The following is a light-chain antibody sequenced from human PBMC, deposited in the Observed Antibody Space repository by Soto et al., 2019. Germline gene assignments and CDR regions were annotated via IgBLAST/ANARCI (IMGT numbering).Light chain of an antibody. CDR2: SND. J-gene: IGLJ1*01. CDR1: TSNIGSNL. V-gene: IGLV1-44*01. Sequence: QSVLTQPPSASATPGQRVTISCSGSTSNIGSNLVSWYQQVPGMAPKLLIYSNDQRPSGVPDRFSGSKSGTSASLAISGLQSEDEAEYYCAAWDDSLNGSYVFGSGTKVTAL. CDR3: AAWDDSLNGSYV.